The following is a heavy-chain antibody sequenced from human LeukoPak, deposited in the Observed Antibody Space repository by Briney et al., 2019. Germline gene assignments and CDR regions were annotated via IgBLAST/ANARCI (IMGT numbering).Heavy chain of an antibody. J-gene: IGHJ5*02. D-gene: IGHD6-6*01. V-gene: IGHV5-51*01. CDR1: GYSFTSYW. Sequence: GESLKISCKGSGYSFTSYWIGWVRQMPGKGLEWMGIIYPGGSDTRYSPSFQGQVTISADKSISTAYLQWSSLEASDTAMYYCARVLAARGDGWFDPWGQGTLVTVSS. CDR2: IYPGGSDT. CDR3: ARVLAARGDGWFDP.